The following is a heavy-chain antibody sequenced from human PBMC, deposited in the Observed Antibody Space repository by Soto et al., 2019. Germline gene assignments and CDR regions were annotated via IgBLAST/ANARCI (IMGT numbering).Heavy chain of an antibody. CDR3: AKDRSSYGSGGQEYYYYGMDV. Sequence: GGSLRLSCAASGFTFSSYAMSWVGQAPGKGLEWVSAISGSGGSTYYADSVKGRFTISRDNSKNTLYLQMNSLRAEDTAVYYCAKDRSSYGSGGQEYYYYGMDVWGQGTTGPVS. CDR1: GFTFSSYA. CDR2: ISGSGGST. D-gene: IGHD3-10*01. J-gene: IGHJ6*02. V-gene: IGHV3-23*01.